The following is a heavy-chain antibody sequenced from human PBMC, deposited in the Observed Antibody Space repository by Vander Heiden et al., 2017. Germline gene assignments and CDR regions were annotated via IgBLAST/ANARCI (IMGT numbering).Heavy chain of an antibody. V-gene: IGHV4-39*01. D-gene: IGHD3-16*01. CDR2: IYYSGST. CDR3: ARQVSGGYYYYGMDV. J-gene: IGHJ6*02. Sequence: QLQLQELGPGLVKPSETLSLTCTVSGGSISSSSYYWGWIRQPPGKGLEWIGSIYYSGSTYYNPSLKSRVTISVDTSKNQFSLKLSSVTAADTAVYYCARQVSGGYYYYGMDVWGQGTTVTVSS. CDR1: GGSISSSSYY.